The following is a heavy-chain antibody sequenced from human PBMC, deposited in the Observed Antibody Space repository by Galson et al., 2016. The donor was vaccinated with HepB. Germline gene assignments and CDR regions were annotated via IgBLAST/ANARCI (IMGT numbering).Heavy chain of an antibody. CDR1: GYLFTTYW. J-gene: IGHJ5*01. CDR3: ARHYADSGVFDS. D-gene: IGHD3-10*01. Sequence: QSGAEVKKPGESLRISCKGSGYLFTTYWISWVRQMPGKGLEWMGRINPSDSETNYSPSLQGHVTISVDKSISTAYLQWSSLKASDTAMYYCARHYADSGVFDSWGQGTLVTVSS. V-gene: IGHV5-10-1*01. CDR2: INPSDSET.